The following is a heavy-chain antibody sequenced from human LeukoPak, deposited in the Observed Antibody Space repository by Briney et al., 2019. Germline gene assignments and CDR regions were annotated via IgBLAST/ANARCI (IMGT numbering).Heavy chain of an antibody. CDR1: GGSISSYY. V-gene: IGHV4-59*08. J-gene: IGHJ5*02. Sequence: SETLSFTCTVSGGSISSYYWSWIRQPPGKGLEWIGYIYYSGSTNYNPSLKSRVTISVDTSKNQFSLKLSSVTAADTAVYYCARHGSFWSGKTSWFDPWGQGTLVTVSS. D-gene: IGHD3-3*01. CDR2: IYYSGST. CDR3: ARHGSFWSGKTSWFDP.